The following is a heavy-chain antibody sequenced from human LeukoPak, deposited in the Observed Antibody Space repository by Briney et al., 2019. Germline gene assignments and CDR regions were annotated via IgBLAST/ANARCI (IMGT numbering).Heavy chain of an antibody. Sequence: GSLRLSCAASGFTFSSYAMSWIRQPAGKRLEWIGRIYTSGSTNYNPSLKSRVTMSVDTSKNQFSLKLKSVTSADTAVYYCARDKWFDPWGQGTLVIVSS. CDR3: ARDKWFDP. J-gene: IGHJ5*02. CDR2: IYTSGST. V-gene: IGHV4-4*07. CDR1: GFTFSSYA.